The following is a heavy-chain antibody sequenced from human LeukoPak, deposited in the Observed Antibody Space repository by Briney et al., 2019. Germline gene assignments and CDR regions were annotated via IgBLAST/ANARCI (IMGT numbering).Heavy chain of an antibody. CDR3: ARGIAAAGDAFDI. D-gene: IGHD6-13*01. Sequence: GGSLRLSCAASGFTFSGSAMSWVRQAPGEGLEWVSVIYSGGSTYYADSVKGRFTISRDNSKNTLYLQMNSLRAEDTAVYYCARGIAAAGDAFDIWGQGTMVTVSS. J-gene: IGHJ3*02. CDR1: GFTFSGSA. V-gene: IGHV3-53*01. CDR2: IYSGGST.